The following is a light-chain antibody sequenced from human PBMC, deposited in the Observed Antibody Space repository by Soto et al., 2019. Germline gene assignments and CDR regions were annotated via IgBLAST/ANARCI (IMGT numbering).Light chain of an antibody. V-gene: IGKV3-20*01. J-gene: IGKJ1*01. Sequence: EIVLTQSPGTLSLSPGERATLSCRARQSVSSSYLAWYQQKPGRAPRLLIYGVSSRASGIPDRFSGSGSGTDFTLTISRLEAEDFAVYYCQQYGTSPVTFGQGTKVEIK. CDR2: GVS. CDR3: QQYGTSPVT. CDR1: QSVSSSY.